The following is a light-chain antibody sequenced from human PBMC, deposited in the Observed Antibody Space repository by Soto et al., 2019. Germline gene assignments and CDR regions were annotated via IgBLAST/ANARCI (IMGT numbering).Light chain of an antibody. CDR3: QKYNSAPRM. Sequence: EKVMTQSQTTLSVSPGDGVPLSCRASQSMTTKLAWYQQKPGQAPRLLIHGTFTRATGIPARFSGSGSGTDFTLTISSLQPEDVATYYCQKYNSAPRMFGQGTKVDIK. CDR2: GTF. V-gene: IGKV3-15*01. CDR1: QSMTTK. J-gene: IGKJ1*01.